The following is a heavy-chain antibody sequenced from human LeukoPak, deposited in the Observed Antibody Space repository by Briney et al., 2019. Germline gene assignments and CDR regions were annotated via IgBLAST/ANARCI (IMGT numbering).Heavy chain of an antibody. CDR2: ISYDGSNK. D-gene: IGHD6-13*01. Sequence: PGGSLRLSCAASGFTFSSYGMHWVRQAPGKGLEWVAVISYDGSNKYYADSVKGRFTISRDNSKNTLYLQMNSLRAEDTAVYYCAKEGSRSGHSSSWYAGGIDYWGQGTLVTVSS. V-gene: IGHV3-30*18. J-gene: IGHJ4*02. CDR3: AKEGSRSGHSSSWYAGGIDY. CDR1: GFTFSSYG.